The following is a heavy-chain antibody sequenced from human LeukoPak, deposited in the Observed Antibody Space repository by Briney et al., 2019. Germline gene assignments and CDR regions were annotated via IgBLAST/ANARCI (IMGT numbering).Heavy chain of an antibody. CDR2: IHHSGST. CDR1: GGSVTTWY. V-gene: IGHV4-59*02. J-gene: IGHJ4*02. CDR3: TRGHWSFDC. Sequence: SETLSLTCTVSGGSVTTWYWSWIRQAPGKGLEWIGYIHHSGSTDCNPTLKSRVTISLDASKSQFSLNLNSVTAADTATYYCTRGHWSFDCWSQGTLVTVSS. D-gene: IGHD2-8*02.